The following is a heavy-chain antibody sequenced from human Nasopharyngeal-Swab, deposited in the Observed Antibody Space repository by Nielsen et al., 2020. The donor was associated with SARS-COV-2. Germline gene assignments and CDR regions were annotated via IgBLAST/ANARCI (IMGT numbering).Heavy chain of an antibody. CDR3: ARISSGTTFGAFDI. V-gene: IGHV2-70*01. J-gene: IGHJ3*02. Sequence: WLRQPPGQALEWLALIDWDDDKYYSTSLKTRLTISKDTSKNQVVLTMTNMDPVDTATYYCARISSGTTFGAFDIWGQGTMVTVSS. CDR2: IDWDDDK. D-gene: IGHD3-10*01.